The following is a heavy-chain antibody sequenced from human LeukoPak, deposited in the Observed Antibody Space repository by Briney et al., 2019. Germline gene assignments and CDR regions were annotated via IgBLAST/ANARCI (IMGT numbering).Heavy chain of an antibody. CDR3: ARAIVGATTVRWFDP. D-gene: IGHD1-26*01. J-gene: IGHJ5*02. CDR1: GGSISSYY. Sequence: SETLSLTCTVSGGSISSYYWSWIRQPPGKGLEWIGYIYYSGSTNYNPSLKSRVTISVDTSKNQSSLKLSSVTAADTAVYYCARAIVGATTVRWFDPWGQGTLVTVSS. CDR2: IYYSGST. V-gene: IGHV4-59*01.